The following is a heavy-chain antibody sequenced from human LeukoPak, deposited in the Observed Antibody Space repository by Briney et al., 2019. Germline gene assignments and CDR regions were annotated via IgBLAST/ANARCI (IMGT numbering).Heavy chain of an antibody. Sequence: GGSLRLSCAVSGFTFGSYTMNWVRQAPGKGLEWVSHISSTSTTYYADSVKGRFTTSRDNAKNTLYLQMNSLRAEDTAVYYCAKGSESLWFGELLYYYFDYWGQGTLVTVSS. J-gene: IGHJ4*02. CDR2: ISSTSTT. V-gene: IGHV3-48*01. CDR3: AKGSESLWFGELLYYYFDY. D-gene: IGHD3-10*01. CDR1: GFTFGSYT.